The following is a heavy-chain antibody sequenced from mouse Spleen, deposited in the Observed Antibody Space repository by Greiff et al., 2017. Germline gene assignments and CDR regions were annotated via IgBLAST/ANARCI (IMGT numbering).Heavy chain of an antibody. CDR1: GFNIKNTY. CDR3: AVTGLFAY. CDR2: IDPANGN. V-gene: IGHV14-3*01. Sequence: VQLQQSVAELVRPGASVKLSCTASGFNIKNTYMHWVKQRPEQGLEWIGRIDPANGNTITADTSSNTAYLQLSSLTSEDTAIYYCAVTGLFAYWGQGTLVTVSA. J-gene: IGHJ3*01. D-gene: IGHD4-1*01.